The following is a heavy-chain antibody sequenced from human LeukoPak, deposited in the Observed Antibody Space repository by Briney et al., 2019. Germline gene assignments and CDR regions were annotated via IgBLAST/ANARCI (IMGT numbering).Heavy chain of an antibody. D-gene: IGHD4-17*01. CDR2: IYHHGKS. J-gene: IGHJ4*02. Sequence: SETLSLTCSVSGDSISSSDWSWIRQPPGKGLEWIGYIYHHGKSGYNPSLQRRVTISLDTSKNQFSLTLSFVTAADTAMYYCARIRGLGDVSPYSDFWGQGTLVTVSS. CDR1: GDSISSSD. V-gene: IGHV4-59*01. CDR3: ARIRGLGDVSPYSDF.